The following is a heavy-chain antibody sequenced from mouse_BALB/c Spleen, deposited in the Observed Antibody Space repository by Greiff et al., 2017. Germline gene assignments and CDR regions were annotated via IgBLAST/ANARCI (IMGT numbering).Heavy chain of an antibody. V-gene: IGHV5-6-5*01. CDR3: AREVPVDY. D-gene: IGHD2-14*01. CDR2: ISSGGST. Sequence: EVQLVESGGGLVKPGGSLKLSCAASGFTFSSYAMSWVRQTPEKGLEWVASISSGGSTYYPDSVKGRFTISRDNARNILYLQMSSPRSEDTAMYYCAREVPVDYWGQGTTLTVSS. CDR1: GFTFSSYA. J-gene: IGHJ2*01.